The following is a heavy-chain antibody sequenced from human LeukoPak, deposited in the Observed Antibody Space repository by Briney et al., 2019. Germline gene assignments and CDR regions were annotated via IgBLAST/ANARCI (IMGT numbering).Heavy chain of an antibody. CDR3: ATFGVIVRNDYFDY. CDR1: GFTFSSYW. D-gene: IGHD3-3*01. CDR2: ITANGDAT. V-gene: IGHV3-23*01. J-gene: IGHJ4*02. Sequence: GGSLRLSCAASGFTFSSYWMHWVRQAPGKGLEWVSSITANGDATYYADSVKGRFTISRDNSKNTLYLQMSSLRAEDTDVYYCATFGVIVRNDYFDYWGQGALVAVSS.